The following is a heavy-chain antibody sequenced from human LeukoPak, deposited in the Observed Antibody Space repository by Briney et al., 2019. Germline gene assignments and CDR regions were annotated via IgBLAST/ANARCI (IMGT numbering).Heavy chain of an antibody. CDR2: IYSGGST. CDR3: AREDILTGFDY. V-gene: IGHV3-53*01. J-gene: IGHJ4*02. CDR1: GFAVSSNY. D-gene: IGHD3-9*01. Sequence: GGSLRLSCAASGFAVSSNYMSWVRQAPGKGLEWVSVIYSGGSTYYADSVKGRFTISRDNSKNTLYLQMNSLRAEDTAVYYCAREDILTGFDYWGQGTLVTVSS.